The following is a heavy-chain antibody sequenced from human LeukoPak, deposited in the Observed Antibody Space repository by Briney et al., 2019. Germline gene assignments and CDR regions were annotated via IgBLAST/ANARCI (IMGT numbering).Heavy chain of an antibody. CDR1: GFIFSNYD. J-gene: IGHJ4*02. CDR2: IGRSGDR. D-gene: IGHD1-1*01. V-gene: IGHV3-69-1*01. CDR3: ASNRWND. Sequence: GGSLRLSCAASGFIFSNYDMTWVRQAPGKGLEWVSSIGRSGDRYYADSVKGRFTISRDNAKNSLYLQMDSLRAEDTAVYSCASNRWNDWGQGTLVTVSS.